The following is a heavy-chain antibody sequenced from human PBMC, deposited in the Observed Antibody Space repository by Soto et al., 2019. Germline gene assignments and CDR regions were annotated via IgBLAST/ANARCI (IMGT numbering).Heavy chain of an antibody. D-gene: IGHD4-4*01. CDR1: GFSFSSAW. V-gene: IGHV3-7*03. Sequence: PGGSLRLSCAVSGFSFSSAWMTWIRKAPGKGLERVAIMNEDGSERYYVDSVKGRFTISRDNAKNALFLQMNSLRVEDTAVYFCARDRAYSRFDYWGQGSLVTV. CDR2: MNEDGSER. J-gene: IGHJ4*02. CDR3: ARDRAYSRFDY.